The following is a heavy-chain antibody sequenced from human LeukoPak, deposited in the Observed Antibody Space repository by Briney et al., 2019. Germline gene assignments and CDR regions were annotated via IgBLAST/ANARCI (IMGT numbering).Heavy chain of an antibody. CDR3: ARFKQLGRSFDS. Sequence: PSETLSLTCTVSGGSIGKTSYYWGWIRQPPGKGLEWIGNIYYSGATYYNPSLKSRVTISVDTSKNQFSLTLNSVTAADTAVYFCARFKQLGRSFDSWGLGSLVTVSS. J-gene: IGHJ4*02. CDR1: GGSIGKTSYY. V-gene: IGHV4-39*07. CDR2: IYYSGAT. D-gene: IGHD1-1*01.